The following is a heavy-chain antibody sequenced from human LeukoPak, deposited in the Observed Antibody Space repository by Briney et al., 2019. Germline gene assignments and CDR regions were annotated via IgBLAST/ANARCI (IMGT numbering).Heavy chain of an antibody. CDR2: IYYTGST. Sequence: SDTLSLLCTVSGGSISGHYWSCIRQPPGKGLEWIGYIYYTGSTNYNPSLESRVTISVDTSKNQLSLKLNSVTAADTAVYYCARGGSDYRNYQNWFDPWGQGTLVTVSS. J-gene: IGHJ5*02. V-gene: IGHV4-59*11. CDR1: GGSISGHY. CDR3: ARGGSDYRNYQNWFDP. D-gene: IGHD4-11*01.